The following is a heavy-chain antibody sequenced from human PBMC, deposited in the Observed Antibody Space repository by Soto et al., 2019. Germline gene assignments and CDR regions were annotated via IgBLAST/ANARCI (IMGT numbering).Heavy chain of an antibody. V-gene: IGHV3-23*01. CDR3: ANSRLSMVRALIIIPNY. CDR1: GFPFTGYA. J-gene: IGHJ4*02. Sequence: EVQLLESGGGLVQPGGSLRLSCAASGFPFTGYAMSWVRQAPGKGLEWVSAISGHGDATFYADSVKGRFTISRDNSKNTLDLHMNSLRAEDTSLYYCANSRLSMVRALIIIPNYWGQGTLVTVAS. D-gene: IGHD3-10*01. CDR2: ISGHGDAT.